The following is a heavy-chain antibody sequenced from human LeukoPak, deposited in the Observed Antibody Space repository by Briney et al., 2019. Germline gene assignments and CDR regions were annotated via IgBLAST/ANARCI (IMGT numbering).Heavy chain of an antibody. J-gene: IGHJ4*02. V-gene: IGHV4-59*01. Sequence: SETLSLTCTVSGGSISRYYWNWIRQPPGKGLEWIAYIYYSGSINYNPSLKSRVTISVDTSKNQLSLKLSSVTAADTAVYYCARSQYYYDDLDFWGQGTLVAVSS. CDR3: ARSQYYYDDLDF. D-gene: IGHD3-22*01. CDR1: GGSISRYY. CDR2: IYYSGSI.